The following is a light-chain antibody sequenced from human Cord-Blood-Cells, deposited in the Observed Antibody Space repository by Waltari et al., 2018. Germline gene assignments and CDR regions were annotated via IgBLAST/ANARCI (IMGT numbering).Light chain of an antibody. Sequence: EIVLTQSPATLSLSPGERATLSCRASQSVSSYLAWYQQKPGQAPRLLIYDASNRATGIPARFSGSESGTDFTLTISSLEPEDCAVYYCQQRSNWPWTFGQGTKVEIK. CDR1: QSVSSY. V-gene: IGKV3-11*01. CDR3: QQRSNWPWT. J-gene: IGKJ1*01. CDR2: DAS.